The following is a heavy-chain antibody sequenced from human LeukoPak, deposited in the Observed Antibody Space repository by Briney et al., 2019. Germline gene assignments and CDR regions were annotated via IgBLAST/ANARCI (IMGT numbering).Heavy chain of an antibody. V-gene: IGHV3-48*01. J-gene: IGHJ6*03. CDR1: GFSFSDSW. Sequence: PGGSLRLSCAASGFSFSDSWMCWVRQAPGKGLEWVSYISSSSSTIYYADSVKGRFTISRDNAKNSLYLQMNSLRAEDTAVYYCARDCEGDTAMDPYYYYYMDVWGKGTTVTVSS. D-gene: IGHD5-18*01. CDR2: ISSSSSTI. CDR3: ARDCEGDTAMDPYYYYYMDV.